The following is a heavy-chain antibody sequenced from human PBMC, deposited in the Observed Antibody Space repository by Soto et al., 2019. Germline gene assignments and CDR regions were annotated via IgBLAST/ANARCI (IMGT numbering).Heavy chain of an antibody. J-gene: IGHJ6*02. CDR1: GGYFRGYC. D-gene: IGHD3-9*01. CDR2: INHSGRT. Sequence: SETVPHTCAVSGGYFRGYCWSGIRHPAGKGLEWVVGINHSGRTNYSPSLKSRVNISVDTSKNQFYLKLSSLKAPDTAVSYCVKRRGLRYFDWSLYGMDVGRQGTTVT. CDR3: VKRRGLRYFDWSLYGMDV. V-gene: IGHV4-34*01.